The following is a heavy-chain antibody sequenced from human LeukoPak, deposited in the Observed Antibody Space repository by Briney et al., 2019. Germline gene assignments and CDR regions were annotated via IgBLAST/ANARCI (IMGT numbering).Heavy chain of an antibody. V-gene: IGHV3-53*01. D-gene: IGHD2-15*01. CDR1: GFTVSSNY. J-gene: IGHJ4*02. Sequence: GGSLRLSCAASGFTVSSNYMSWVRQAPGKGLEGVSVIYSGGSTYYADSVKGRFTISRDNSKNTLYLQMNSLRAEDTAVYYCAKDGNIVVVVAATSPFDYWGQGTLVTVSS. CDR2: IYSGGST. CDR3: AKDGNIVVVVAATSPFDY.